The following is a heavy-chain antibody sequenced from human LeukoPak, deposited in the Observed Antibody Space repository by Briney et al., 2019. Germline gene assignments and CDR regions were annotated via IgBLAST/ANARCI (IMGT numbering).Heavy chain of an antibody. V-gene: IGHV3-30-3*01. D-gene: IGHD2-2*01. CDR3: MGQCRRTSCSIDY. CDR2: ISYDGSNK. J-gene: IGHJ4*02. Sequence: PGGSLRLSCAASGFTFSSYAMHWVRQAPGKGLEWVAVISYDGSNKCYADSVKGRFTISRDDSKNTLYLQMNSLRAEDTAVYYCMGQCRRTSCSIDYWGQGTLVTVSS. CDR1: GFTFSSYA.